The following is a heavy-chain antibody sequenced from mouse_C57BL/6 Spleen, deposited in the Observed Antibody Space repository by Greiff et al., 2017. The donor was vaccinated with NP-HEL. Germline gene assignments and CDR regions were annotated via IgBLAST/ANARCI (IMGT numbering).Heavy chain of an antibody. CDR3: ARDWMRGYFDV. V-gene: IGHV5-4*01. CDR2: ISDGGSYT. Sequence: EVHLVESGGGLVKPGGSLKLSCAASGFTFSSYAMSWVRQTPEKRLEWVATISDGGSYTYYPDNVKGRFTISRDNAKNNLYLQMSHLKSEDTAMYYCARDWMRGYFDVWGTGTTVTVSS. J-gene: IGHJ1*03. CDR1: GFTFSSYA.